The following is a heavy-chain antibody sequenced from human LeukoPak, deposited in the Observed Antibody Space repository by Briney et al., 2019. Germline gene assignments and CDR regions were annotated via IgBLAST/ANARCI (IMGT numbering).Heavy chain of an antibody. J-gene: IGHJ5*02. CDR3: ARGGIDIVTVPVSNWFDP. CDR2: INPNSGGT. Sequence: ASVKVSCKASGYTFTDYYMHWVRQAPGQGLEWMGWINPNSGGTNFAQRFQGRVTMTRDTSISTAYMDLSRLISDDTAVYYCARGGIDIVTVPVSNWFDPWGQGTLVTVSS. CDR1: GYTFTDYY. D-gene: IGHD2/OR15-2a*01. V-gene: IGHV1-2*02.